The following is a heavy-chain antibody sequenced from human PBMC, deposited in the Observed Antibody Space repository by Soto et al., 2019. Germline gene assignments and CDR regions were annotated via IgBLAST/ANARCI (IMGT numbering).Heavy chain of an antibody. CDR1: GYNFHSYW. V-gene: IGHV5-51*01. J-gene: IGHJ4*02. CDR3: ARQFQLELPLDQ. CDR2: IYPGDSDA. D-gene: IGHD1-7*01. Sequence: EVQLVQSGAEVKKPGESLKISCQGSGYNFHSYWIAWVRQMPGKGLEWMGVIYPGDSDARYSPSFQGQVTISADKSVRTAYLHWSSVKASDTAIYYCARQFQLELPLDQWGQGTLVTVSS.